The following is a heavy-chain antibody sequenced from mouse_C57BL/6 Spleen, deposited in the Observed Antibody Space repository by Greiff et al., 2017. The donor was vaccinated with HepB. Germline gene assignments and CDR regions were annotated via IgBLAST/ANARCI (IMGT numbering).Heavy chain of an antibody. D-gene: IGHD1-1*01. Sequence: EVKVEESGGGLVQPGGSMKLSCAASGFTFSDAWMDWVRQSPEKGLEWVAEIRNKANNHATYYAESVKGRFTISRDDSKSSVYLQMNSLRAEDTGIYYCTRPRYYEYWYFDVWGTGTTVTVSS. CDR2: IRNKANNHAT. CDR3: TRPRYYEYWYFDV. J-gene: IGHJ1*03. V-gene: IGHV6-6*01. CDR1: GFTFSDAW.